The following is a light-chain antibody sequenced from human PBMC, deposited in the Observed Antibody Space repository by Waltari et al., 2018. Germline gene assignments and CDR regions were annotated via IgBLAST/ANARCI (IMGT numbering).Light chain of an antibody. J-gene: IGLJ2*01. CDR3: CSYTSSSALDVV. CDR2: DVS. Sequence: QSALTQPASVSGSPGQSITFSCTGTSSDVGGYNYVSWYQQHPGKAPKLMIFDVSNRPSGVSNRFSGSKSGSTASLTISGLQTEDEADYYCCSYTSSSALDVVFGGGTKLTVL. V-gene: IGLV2-14*01. CDR1: SSDVGGYNY.